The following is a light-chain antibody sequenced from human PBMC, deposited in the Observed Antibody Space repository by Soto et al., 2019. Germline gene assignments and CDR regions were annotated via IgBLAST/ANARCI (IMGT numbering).Light chain of an antibody. CDR2: AAS. CDR3: LQANPFPLT. CDR1: QGIGSW. V-gene: IGKV1-12*01. Sequence: DLQMTQSPSSVSASVGDRVTITCRASQGIGSWLAWYQQKPGKAPKLLIYAASRLQSGVPSRFSVRCTETGFTLPISSLQAEDFATHYCLQANPFPLTYGEWTKVSIK. J-gene: IGKJ4*01.